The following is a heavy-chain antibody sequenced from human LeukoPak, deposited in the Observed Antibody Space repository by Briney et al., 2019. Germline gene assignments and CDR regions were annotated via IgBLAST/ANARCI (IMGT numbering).Heavy chain of an antibody. CDR1: GFTFSSYG. CDR3: AKDYVGNGRLWLPVY. V-gene: IGHV3-30*02. J-gene: IGHJ4*02. Sequence: GGTLSLSCAASGFTFSSYGMHWVRQAPGKGLEWVAVIRHGGSNKYYPASVRGRFTISRDNSNNTLYAQMNSLRVEVAAVYYCAKDYVGNGRLWLPVYWGQGTLVTVSS. CDR2: IRHGGSNK. D-gene: IGHD5-18*01.